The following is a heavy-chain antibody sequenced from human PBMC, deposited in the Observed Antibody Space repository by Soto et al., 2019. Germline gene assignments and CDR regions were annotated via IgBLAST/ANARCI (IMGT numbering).Heavy chain of an antibody. D-gene: IGHD6-13*01. J-gene: IGHJ6*02. V-gene: IGHV3-30-3*01. Sequence: GGSLRLSCAASGFTFSSYAMHWVRQAPGKGLEWVAVISYDGSNKYYADSVKGRFTISRDNSKNTLYLQMNSLRAEDTAVYYCARDLPGEAAAGTRPLIYYYYYGMDVWGQGTTVTVSS. CDR3: ARDLPGEAAAGTRPLIYYYYYGMDV. CDR2: ISYDGSNK. CDR1: GFTFSSYA.